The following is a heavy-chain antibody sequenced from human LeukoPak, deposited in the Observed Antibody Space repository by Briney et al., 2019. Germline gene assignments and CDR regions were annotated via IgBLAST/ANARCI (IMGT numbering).Heavy chain of an antibody. V-gene: IGHV4-30-4*08. CDR2: IYYSGST. CDR3: ARVSLEWLFPYYFDY. CDR1: GGSISSGDYY. J-gene: IGHJ4*02. D-gene: IGHD3-3*01. Sequence: SETLSLTCTVSGGSISSGDYYWSWIRQPPGKGLEWTGYIYYSGSTYYNPSLKSRVTISVDTSKNQFSLKLSSVTAADTAVYYCARVSLEWLFPYYFDYWGQGTLVTVSS.